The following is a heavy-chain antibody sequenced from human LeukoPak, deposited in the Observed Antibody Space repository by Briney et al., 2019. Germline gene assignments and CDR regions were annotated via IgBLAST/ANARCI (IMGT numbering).Heavy chain of an antibody. J-gene: IGHJ4*02. CDR1: GGTFSSYA. CDR3: ARDSGEYSSSWTRSDY. Sequence: ASVKVSCKASGGTFSSYAISWVRQAPGQGLEWMGRIIPILGIANYAQKFQGRVTITADKSTSTAYMELSSLGSEDTAVYYCARDSGEYSSSWTRSDYWGQGTLVTVSS. D-gene: IGHD6-13*01. CDR2: IIPILGIA. V-gene: IGHV1-69*04.